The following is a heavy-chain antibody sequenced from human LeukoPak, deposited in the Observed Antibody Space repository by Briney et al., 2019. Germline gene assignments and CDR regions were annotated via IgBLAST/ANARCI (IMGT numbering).Heavy chain of an antibody. D-gene: IGHD2-2*01. CDR1: GFTVSSKY. V-gene: IGHV3-53*01. CDR3: AKDRDIVVVPGGIRQGLDY. CDR2: IYSSGDT. Sequence: PGGSLRLSCAASGFTVSSKYMSWVRQTPGKGLQRVALIYSSGDTYTADSVKGRFTISRDNSENTLYLQMDSLRAEDTAVYYCAKDRDIVVVPGGIRQGLDYWGQGTLVTVPS. J-gene: IGHJ4*02.